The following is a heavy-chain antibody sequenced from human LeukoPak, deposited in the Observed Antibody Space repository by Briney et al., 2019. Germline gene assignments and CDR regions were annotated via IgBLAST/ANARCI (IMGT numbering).Heavy chain of an antibody. CDR2: IYHSGST. J-gene: IGHJ4*02. CDR1: GGSISSSNW. V-gene: IGHV4-4*02. Sequence: SETLSLTCAVSGGSISSSNWWSWVRQPPGKGLEWIGEIYHSGSTNYNPSLKSRVTISVDKSKNQFSLKLSSVTAADTAVYYCARDRITVNTPYFDSWGQGTLVTVSS. CDR3: ARDRITVNTPYFDS. D-gene: IGHD3-16*01.